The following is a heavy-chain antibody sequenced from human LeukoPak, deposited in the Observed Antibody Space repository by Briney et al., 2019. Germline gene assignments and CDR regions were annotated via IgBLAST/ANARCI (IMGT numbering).Heavy chain of an antibody. D-gene: IGHD5-12*01. Sequence: SETLSLTCTVPGGSISSYYWSWIRQPPGKGLEWIGYIYYSGSTNYNPSLKSRVTISVDTSKNQFSLKLSSVTAADTAVYYCVRARANNWFDPWGQGTLVTVSS. CDR2: IYYSGST. CDR1: GGSISSYY. J-gene: IGHJ5*02. V-gene: IGHV4-59*08. CDR3: VRARANNWFDP.